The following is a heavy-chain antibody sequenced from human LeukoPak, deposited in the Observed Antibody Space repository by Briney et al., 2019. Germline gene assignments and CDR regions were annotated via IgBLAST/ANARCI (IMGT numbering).Heavy chain of an antibody. CDR2: ISGSGGST. CDR3: AKKWSGDYDSSGINDAFDI. CDR1: GFTFSSYD. V-gene: IGHV3-23*01. D-gene: IGHD3-22*01. Sequence: GGSLRLSCAASGFTFSSYDMSWVRQAPGKGLQWVSTISGSGGSTSYADSVKGRFTISRDNSKNTLYLQMNSLRPEDTAVYYCAKKWSGDYDSSGINDAFDIWGQGTMVTVSS. J-gene: IGHJ3*02.